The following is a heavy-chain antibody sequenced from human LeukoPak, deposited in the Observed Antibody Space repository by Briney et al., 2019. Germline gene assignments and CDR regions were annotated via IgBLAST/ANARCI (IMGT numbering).Heavy chain of an antibody. CDR3: ARGRYFRYSSSSYYFDY. J-gene: IGHJ4*02. CDR2: INHSGST. CDR1: GGSFSGYY. Sequence: PSETLSLTCAVYGGSFSGYYWSWIRQPPGKGLEWIGEINHSGSTNYNPSLKSRVTISVDTSKNQFSLKLSSVTAADTAVYYCARGRYFRYSSSSYYFDYWGQGTLVTVSS. D-gene: IGHD6-13*01. V-gene: IGHV4-34*01.